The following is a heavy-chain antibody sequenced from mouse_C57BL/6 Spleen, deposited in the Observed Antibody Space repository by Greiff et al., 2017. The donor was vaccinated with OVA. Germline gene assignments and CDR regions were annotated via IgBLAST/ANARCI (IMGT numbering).Heavy chain of an antibody. V-gene: IGHV1-52*01. CDR1: GYTFTSYW. Sequence: QVQLQQPGAELVRPGSSVKLSCKASGYTFTSYWMHWVKQRPIQGLEWIGNIDPSDSDTHYNQKFKDKATLTVDKSSSTAYMQLSSLTSEDSAVYYCARGDGYDGGFAYWGQGTLVTVSA. CDR2: IDPSDSDT. J-gene: IGHJ3*01. D-gene: IGHD2-2*01. CDR3: ARGDGYDGGFAY.